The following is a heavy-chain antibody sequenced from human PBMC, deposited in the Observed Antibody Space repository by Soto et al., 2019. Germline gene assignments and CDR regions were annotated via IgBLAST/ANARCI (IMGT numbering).Heavy chain of an antibody. CDR2: IIPILGIA. CDR1: GGTFSSYT. V-gene: IGHV1-69*04. D-gene: IGHD6-13*01. J-gene: IGHJ5*02. CDR3: AREPIGIAAAGYWFDP. Sequence: SVKVSCKASGGTFSSYTISWVRQAPGQGLEWMGRIIPILGIANYAQKFQGRVTITADKSTSTAYMELSSLRSEDTAVYYCAREPIGIAAAGYWFDPWGQGTLVTVS.